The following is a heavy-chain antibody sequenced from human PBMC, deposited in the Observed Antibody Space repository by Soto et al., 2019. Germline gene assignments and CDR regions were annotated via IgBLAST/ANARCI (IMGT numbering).Heavy chain of an antibody. CDR2: IKSKTDGGTT. J-gene: IGHJ4*02. V-gene: IGHV3-15*01. D-gene: IGHD6-19*01. CDR1: GFTFSNAW. CDR3: TTEYSSGWYDS. Sequence: EVQLVESGGGLVKPGGSLRLSCAASGFTFSNAWMSWVRQAPGKGLECVGRIKSKTDGGTTDYAAPVKGRFTISRDDSKYPLYLQMNSLKTEDTAVYYRTTEYSSGWYDSWGQGTLVTVSS.